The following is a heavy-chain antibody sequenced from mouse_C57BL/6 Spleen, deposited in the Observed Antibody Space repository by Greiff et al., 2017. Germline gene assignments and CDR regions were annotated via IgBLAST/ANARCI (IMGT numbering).Heavy chain of an antibody. CDR3: ARGTTVVEGYFDY. CDR1: GYTFTTYP. CDR2: FHPYNDDT. D-gene: IGHD1-1*01. V-gene: IGHV1-47*01. Sequence: VKVVESGAELVKPGASVKMSCKASGYTFTTYPIEWMKQNHGKSLEWIGNFHPYNDDTKYNEKFKGKATLTVEKSSSTVYLELSRLTSDDSAVYYCARGTTVVEGYFDYWGQGTTLTVSS. J-gene: IGHJ2*01.